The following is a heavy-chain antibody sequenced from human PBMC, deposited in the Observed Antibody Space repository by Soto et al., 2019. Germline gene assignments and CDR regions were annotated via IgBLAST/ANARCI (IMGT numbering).Heavy chain of an antibody. Sequence: PGGALRLSCAASGFTFSSYAMHWVRQAPGKGLEWVAVISYDGSNKYYADSVKGRFTISRDNSKNTLYLQMNSLRAEDTAVYYCARGRRGYSYLREPFDYWGQGTLVPVSS. CDR1: GFTFSSYA. CDR3: ARGRRGYSYLREPFDY. D-gene: IGHD5-18*01. CDR2: ISYDGSNK. V-gene: IGHV3-30-3*01. J-gene: IGHJ4*02.